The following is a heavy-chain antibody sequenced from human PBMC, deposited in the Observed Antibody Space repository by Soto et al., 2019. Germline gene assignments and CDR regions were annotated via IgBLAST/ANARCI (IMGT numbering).Heavy chain of an antibody. V-gene: IGHV3-23*01. J-gene: IGHJ4*02. CDR2: ISGSGGST. CDR3: AKGSSGWYERFDY. Sequence: VQLLESGGGLVQPGGSLRLSCAASGFTFSSYAMSWVRQAPGKGLEWVSAISGSGGSTYYADSVKGRFTISRDNSKNTLYLQMTSLRAEDTAVYYCAKGSSGWYERFDYWGQGTLVTVSS. D-gene: IGHD6-19*01. CDR1: GFTFSSYA.